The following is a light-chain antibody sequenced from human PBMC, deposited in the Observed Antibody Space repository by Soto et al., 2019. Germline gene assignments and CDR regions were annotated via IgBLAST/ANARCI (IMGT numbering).Light chain of an antibody. CDR1: QSVSRY. CDR3: QQSYRTPHT. V-gene: IGKV1-39*01. CDR2: AAS. Sequence: DILMTQSPPSLSASVGDRVTITCRASQSVSRYLNWYQQKPGTAPKLLISAASSLQSGVPSRFSGSGSGTDFTLTISRLQPEDFATYYCQQSYRTPHTFGQGTQLEIK. J-gene: IGKJ2*01.